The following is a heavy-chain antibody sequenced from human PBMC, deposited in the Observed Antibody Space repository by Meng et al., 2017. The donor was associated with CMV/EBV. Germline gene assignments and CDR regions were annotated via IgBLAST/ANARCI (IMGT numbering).Heavy chain of an antibody. CDR1: GYTFTGYY. V-gene: IGHV1-2*02. CDR3: ARDRRQRVKLRFLPEFDP. Sequence: ASVKVSCKASGYTFTGYYMHWVRQAPGQGLEWMGWINPNSGGTNYAQKFQGRVTMTRDTSISTAYMELSRLRSDDTAVYYCARDRRQRVKLRFLPEFDPWGQGTLVTVSS. J-gene: IGHJ5*02. D-gene: IGHD3-3*01. CDR2: INPNSGGT.